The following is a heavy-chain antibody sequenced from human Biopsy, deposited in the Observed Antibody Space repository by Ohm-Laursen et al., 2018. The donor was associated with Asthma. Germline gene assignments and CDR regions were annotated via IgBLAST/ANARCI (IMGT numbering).Heavy chain of an antibody. CDR1: GFTLSSYV. CDR3: ARVPVAAAGPYYYGMDV. J-gene: IGHJ6*02. D-gene: IGHD6-13*01. CDR2: ISFDPLNK. Sequence: SLRLSCSASGFTLSSYVMHWVRQAPGKGLDWVALISFDPLNKQYADWVRGRFTVSRDSSKNTLYLQINSLRADDTAVYYCARVPVAAAGPYYYGMDVWGQGTTVTVSS. V-gene: IGHV3-30*03.